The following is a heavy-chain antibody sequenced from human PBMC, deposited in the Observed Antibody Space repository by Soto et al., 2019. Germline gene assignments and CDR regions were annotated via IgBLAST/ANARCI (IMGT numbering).Heavy chain of an antibody. CDR2: ISGSGGST. V-gene: IGHV3-23*01. CDR3: ARVEVYYDILPGYKGTGQMT. D-gene: IGHD3-9*01. CDR1: GFTFSSYA. J-gene: IGHJ5*02. Sequence: GGSLRLSCAASGFTFSSYAMSWVRQAPGKGLEWVSAISGSGGSTYYADSVKGRFTISRDNAKNSLYLQMNSLRAEDTAVYYCARVEVYYDILPGYKGTGQMTWGQGTLVTVSS.